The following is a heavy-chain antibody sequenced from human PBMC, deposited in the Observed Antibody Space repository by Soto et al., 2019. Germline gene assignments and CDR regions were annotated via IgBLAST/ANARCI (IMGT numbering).Heavy chain of an antibody. Sequence: GGSLRLSCAASGFALSRHWMGWVRQAPGKGLEWVAVIWYDGSNKYYADSVKGRFTISRDNSKNTLYLQMNSLRAEDTAVYYCAKQAGSSCSWSRCYFDYWGQGALVTVSS. CDR2: IWYDGSNK. CDR1: GFALSRHW. J-gene: IGHJ4*02. CDR3: AKQAGSSCSWSRCYFDY. D-gene: IGHD6-6*01. V-gene: IGHV3-33*07.